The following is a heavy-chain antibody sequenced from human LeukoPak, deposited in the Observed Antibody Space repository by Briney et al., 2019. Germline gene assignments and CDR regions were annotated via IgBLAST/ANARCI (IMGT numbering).Heavy chain of an antibody. V-gene: IGHV3-33*06. CDR3: AKTKRGYSYGYNDY. CDR2: IWYDGSNK. Sequence: PGGSLRLSCAASGFTFSSYGMHWVRQAPGKGLEWVAVIWYDGSNKYYADSVKGRFTISRDNSKNTLYLQMKSPRAADTAVYYCAKTKRGYSYGYNDYWGQGTLVTVSS. CDR1: GFTFSSYG. J-gene: IGHJ4*02. D-gene: IGHD5-18*01.